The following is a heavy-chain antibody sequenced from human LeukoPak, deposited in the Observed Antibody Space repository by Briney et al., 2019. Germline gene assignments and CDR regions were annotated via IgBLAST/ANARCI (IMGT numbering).Heavy chain of an antibody. CDR2: INPSGGGT. CDR1: GYTFTTYY. D-gene: IGHD5-24*01. J-gene: IGHJ4*02. Sequence: ASVRVSCKASGYTFTTYYMHWVRQAPGQGLVWMGLINPSGGGTRYAQKFQGRVTMTRDTSTSTVYMELSSLRSEDTAVYYCASGYKTVSVFDHWGQGTLVTVSS. CDR3: ASGYKTVSVFDH. V-gene: IGHV1-46*01.